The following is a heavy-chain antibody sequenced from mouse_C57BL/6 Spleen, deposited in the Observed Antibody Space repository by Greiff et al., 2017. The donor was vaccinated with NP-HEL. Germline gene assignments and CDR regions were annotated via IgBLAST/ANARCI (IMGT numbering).Heavy chain of an antibody. V-gene: IGHV8-8*01. CDR2: IWWDDDK. J-gene: IGHJ2*01. CDR3: ARVAKYSNYDLDD. CDR1: GFSLSTFGMG. Sequence: QVTLKVSGPGILQPSQTLSLTCSFSGFSLSTFGMGVGWIRQPSGKGLEWLAHIWWDDDKYYKPALKSRLTISKDTSKNQVFLKMGNGDTADTATYCCARVAKYSNYDLDDWGQGTTLTVSS. D-gene: IGHD2-5*01.